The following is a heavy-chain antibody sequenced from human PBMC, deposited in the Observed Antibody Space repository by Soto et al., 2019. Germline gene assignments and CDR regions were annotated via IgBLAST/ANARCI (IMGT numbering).Heavy chain of an antibody. D-gene: IGHD3-22*01. CDR2: ISGSGGST. V-gene: IGHV3-23*01. CDR3: AKGIVYYYDSSGYFAY. J-gene: IGHJ4*02. Sequence: GGSLRLSCAASGFTFRSYAMSWVRQAPGKGLEWVSAISGSGGSTYYADSVKGRFTISRDNSKNTLYLQMNSLRAEDTAVYYCAKGIVYYYDSSGYFAYWGQGTLVTVSS. CDR1: GFTFRSYA.